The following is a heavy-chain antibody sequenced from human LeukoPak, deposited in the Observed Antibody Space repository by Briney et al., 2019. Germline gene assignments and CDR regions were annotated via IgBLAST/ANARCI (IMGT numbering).Heavy chain of an antibody. Sequence: PGGSLRLSCAASGFTFSGYAMSWVRQAPGKGLEWVSYISSSSSTIYYADSVKGRFTISRDNAKNSLYLQMNSLRAEDTAVYYCARGPRDIVVVPAAIGWFDPWGQGTLVTVSS. D-gene: IGHD2-2*01. CDR1: GFTFSGYA. CDR3: ARGPRDIVVVPAAIGWFDP. J-gene: IGHJ5*02. CDR2: ISSSSSTI. V-gene: IGHV3-48*01.